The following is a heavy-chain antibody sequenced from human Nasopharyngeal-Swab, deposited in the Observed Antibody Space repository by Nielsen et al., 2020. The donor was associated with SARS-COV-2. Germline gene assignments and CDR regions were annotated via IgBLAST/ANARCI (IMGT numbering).Heavy chain of an antibody. CDR3: ARAVRLNYYGSGSFHD. V-gene: IGHV4-4*02. CDR2: INHHGNI. CDR1: GGSLISNYW. J-gene: IGHJ4*02. D-gene: IGHD3-10*01. Sequence: SETLSLTCAVSGGSLISNYWWTWVRQSPGKGLEWIGEINHHGNINYNPSLKSRVTISVDQSKNHFSLTLDSVTGADMAVYYCARAVRLNYYGSGSFHDWGQGALVTVSS.